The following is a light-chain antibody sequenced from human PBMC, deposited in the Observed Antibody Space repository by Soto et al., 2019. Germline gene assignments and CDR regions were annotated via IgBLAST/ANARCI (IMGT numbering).Light chain of an antibody. Sequence: QSALTQPASVSGSPGQSITISCTGTSSDVGGYNCVSRYQQHPGKAPKLMIYDVSNRPSGVSNRFSGSKSGNTASLTISGLQAEDEADYYCGSYTSTSTLGLFGGGTQLTVL. J-gene: IGLJ2*01. V-gene: IGLV2-14*03. CDR3: GSYTSTSTLGL. CDR2: DVS. CDR1: SSDVGGYNC.